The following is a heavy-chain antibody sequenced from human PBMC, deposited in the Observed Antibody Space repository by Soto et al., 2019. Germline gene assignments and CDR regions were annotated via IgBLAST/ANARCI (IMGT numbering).Heavy chain of an antibody. J-gene: IGHJ6*03. D-gene: IGHD1-1*01. V-gene: IGHV3-23*01. CDR3: AKGALPQLASHSDYYYMDV. CDR1: GFTFSSYA. CDR2: ISGSGGST. Sequence: GGSLRLSCAASGFTFSSYAMSWVRQAPGKGLEWVSAISGSGGSTYYADSVKGRFTISRDNSKNTLYLQMNSLRAEDTAVYYCAKGALPQLASHSDYYYMDVWGKGTTVTVSS.